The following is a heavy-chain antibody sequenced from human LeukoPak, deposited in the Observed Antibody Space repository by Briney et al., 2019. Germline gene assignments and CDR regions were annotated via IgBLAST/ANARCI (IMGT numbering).Heavy chain of an antibody. CDR2: INQDGSKK. CDR3: AKWGPHCVGDYCPALDS. V-gene: IGHV3-7*01. Sequence: GGSLRLSCVASRFTFNNYWMSWVRQAPGKGLEWVANINQDGSKKAYAESMKGRFTISRDNAKESLYLQLNSLRADDTAVYYCAKWGPHCVGDYCPALDSWGQGTLVTVSS. D-gene: IGHD2-21*02. CDR1: RFTFNNYW. J-gene: IGHJ4*02.